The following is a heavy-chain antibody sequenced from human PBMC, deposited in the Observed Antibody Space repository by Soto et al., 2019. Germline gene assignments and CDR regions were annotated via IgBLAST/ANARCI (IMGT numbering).Heavy chain of an antibody. D-gene: IGHD3-3*01. Sequence: SESLSLASAVSGGSISRGGYAWSWIRQPPGKGLEGIGYIYHSGSTYYNPSLKSRVTISVDRSKNQFSLKLSSVTAADTAVYYCASYDFWSGYYTYYYYYGMDVWGQGTTVTVSS. J-gene: IGHJ6*02. CDR2: IYHSGST. CDR3: ASYDFWSGYYTYYYYYGMDV. V-gene: IGHV4-30-2*01. CDR1: GGSISRGGYA.